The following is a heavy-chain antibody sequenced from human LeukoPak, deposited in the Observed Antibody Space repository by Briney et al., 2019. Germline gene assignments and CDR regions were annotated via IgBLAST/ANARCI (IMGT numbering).Heavy chain of an antibody. J-gene: IGHJ4*02. CDR3: ARDPPND. Sequence: ASVKVSCKASGYTFSIYGFSWLRQAPGQGLEWVGWISAYNGNTDYAQKFQGRVTMTTDTSTSTAHMELRSLRSDDTAVYYCARDPPNDWGQRTLVTVSS. V-gene: IGHV1-18*01. CDR2: ISAYNGNT. CDR1: GYTFSIYG.